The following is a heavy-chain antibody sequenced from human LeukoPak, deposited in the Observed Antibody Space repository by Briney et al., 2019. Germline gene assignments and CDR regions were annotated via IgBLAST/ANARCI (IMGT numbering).Heavy chain of an antibody. Sequence: SETLSLTCTVSGGSISSSSYYWGWIRQPPGKGLEWIGSIYYSGSTYYNPSLKSRVTISVDTSKNQFSLKLSSVTAADTAVYYCARDPYCSGGSCYAWGWFDPWGQGTLVTVSS. J-gene: IGHJ5*02. V-gene: IGHV4-39*07. CDR1: GGSISSSSYY. CDR3: ARDPYCSGGSCYAWGWFDP. CDR2: IYYSGST. D-gene: IGHD2-15*01.